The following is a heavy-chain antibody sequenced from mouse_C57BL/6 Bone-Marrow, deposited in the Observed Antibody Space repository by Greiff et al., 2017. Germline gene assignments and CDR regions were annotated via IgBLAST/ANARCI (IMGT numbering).Heavy chain of an antibody. V-gene: IGHV1-54*01. J-gene: IGHJ3*01. Sequence: VQLQQSGAELVRPGTSVKVSCKASGYAFTNYLIEWVKQRPGQGLEWIGVINPGSGGTNYNEKFKGKATLTADKSSSTAYMQLSSLTSEDSAVYFCGRGPWFAYWGQGTLVTVSA. CDR2: INPGSGGT. CDR1: GYAFTNYL. CDR3: GRGPWFAY.